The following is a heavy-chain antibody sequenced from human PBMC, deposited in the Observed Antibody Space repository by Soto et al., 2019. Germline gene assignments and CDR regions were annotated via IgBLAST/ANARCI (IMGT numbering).Heavy chain of an antibody. CDR1: GYSFSSCW. J-gene: IGHJ6*02. CDR2: INPTDSDT. V-gene: IGHV5-51*01. CDR3: ARVPGGKYYYYGMDV. Sequence: GESLKISCEASGYSFSSCWIGWVRQMPGKGLEWMAIINPTDSDTRYSPSFRGQVTISANKSISTAYLQWSSLKASDTAMYYCARVPGGKYYYYGMDVWGQGTTVTVSS. D-gene: IGHD3-16*01.